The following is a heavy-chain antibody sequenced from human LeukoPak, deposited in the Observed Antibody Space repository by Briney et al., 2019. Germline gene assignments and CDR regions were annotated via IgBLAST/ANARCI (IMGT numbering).Heavy chain of an antibody. CDR2: MNPNSGNT. CDR3: ARGFTSGWYANWFDP. J-gene: IGHJ5*02. D-gene: IGHD6-19*01. V-gene: IGHV1-8*01. Sequence: GASVKVSCKASGYTFTGYDINWVRQATGQGLEWMGWMNPNSGNTGYVEKFQGRVNMTRDASISTAYMELSSLRSEDTAVYYCARGFTSGWYANWFDPWGQGTPVTVSS. CDR1: GYTFTGYD.